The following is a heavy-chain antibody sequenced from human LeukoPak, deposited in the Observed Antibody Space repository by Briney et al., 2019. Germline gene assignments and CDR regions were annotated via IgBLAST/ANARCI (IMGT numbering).Heavy chain of an antibody. V-gene: IGHV3-7*03. CDR3: AKIAAAVYDAFDI. CDR2: IKQDGSEK. Sequence: GGSLRLSCAASGFTFSSYWMSWVRQAPGKGLEWVANIKQDGSEKYYVDSVKGRFTISRDNAKNTLYLQMNSLRAEDTAVYYCAKIAAAVYDAFDIWGQGTMVTVSS. J-gene: IGHJ3*02. D-gene: IGHD6-13*01. CDR1: GFTFSSYW.